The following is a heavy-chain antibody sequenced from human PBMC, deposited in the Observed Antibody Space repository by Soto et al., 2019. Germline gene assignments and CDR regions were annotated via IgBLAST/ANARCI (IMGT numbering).Heavy chain of an antibody. CDR1: GYSVSTNTQY. J-gene: IGHJ4*02. D-gene: IGHD6-19*01. Sequence: SETLSLTCSVSGYSVSTNTQYWGWIRQSPGKGLEWIGSIYYGGSTYYNPSLKSRVTISVDTSKNQFSLKLSSVTAADTAVYYCARVAGSGWLAPRYFDYWGQGTLVTVSS. V-gene: IGHV4-39*07. CDR2: IYYGGST. CDR3: ARVAGSGWLAPRYFDY.